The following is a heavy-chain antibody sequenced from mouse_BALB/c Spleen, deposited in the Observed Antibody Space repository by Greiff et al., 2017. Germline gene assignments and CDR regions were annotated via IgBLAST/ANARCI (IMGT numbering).Heavy chain of an antibody. CDR3: ARVSSGYVGFAY. Sequence: VKLMESGPGLVAPSQSLSITCTVSGFSLTSYGVHWVRQPPGKGLEWLGVIWAGGSTNYNSALMSRLSISKDNSKSQVFLKMNSLQTDDTAMYYCARVSSGYVGFAYWGQGTLVTVSA. D-gene: IGHD3-1*01. CDR1: GFSLTSYG. V-gene: IGHV2-9*02. CDR2: IWAGGST. J-gene: IGHJ3*01.